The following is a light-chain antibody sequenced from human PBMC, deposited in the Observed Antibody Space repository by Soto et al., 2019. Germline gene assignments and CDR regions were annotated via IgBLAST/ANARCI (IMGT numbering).Light chain of an antibody. Sequence: QPVLTQSPSASASLGASVKHTCTLSSGHSTYAIAWHQQQPEKGPRYLMKLNSDGSHSKGDGIPDRFSGSSSGAERYLIISSLQSEDEADYYCQTWVTGIWVFGGGTKLTVL. V-gene: IGLV4-69*01. CDR1: SGHSTYA. CDR2: LNSDGSH. CDR3: QTWVTGIWV. J-gene: IGLJ3*02.